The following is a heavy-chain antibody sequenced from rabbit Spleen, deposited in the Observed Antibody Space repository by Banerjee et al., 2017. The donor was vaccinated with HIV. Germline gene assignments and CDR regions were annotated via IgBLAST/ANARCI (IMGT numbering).Heavy chain of an antibody. J-gene: IGHJ3*01. D-gene: IGHD2-1*01. CDR2: IDPLFGIT. Sequence: QLEESGGGLVQPGGSLKLSCKASGFSLSSYYMNWVRQAPGKGLEWIGYIDPLFGITYYANWVNGRFSISRENAQNTVFLQMTSLTAADTASYFCARRSADNVNGWYYGLWGQGTLVTVS. CDR1: GFSLSSYY. CDR3: ARRSADNVNGWYYGL. V-gene: IGHV1S7*01.